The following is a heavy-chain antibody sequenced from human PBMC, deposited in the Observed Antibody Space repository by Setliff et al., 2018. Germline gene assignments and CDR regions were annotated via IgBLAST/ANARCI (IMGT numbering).Heavy chain of an antibody. J-gene: IGHJ6*03. D-gene: IGHD3-3*01. CDR3: ARMSGFQYMDV. V-gene: IGHV4-59*08. CDR2: ISRSGNT. Sequence: PSETLSLTCTVSGGSSSGHHWSWIRQPPGKGLEWIGYISRSGNTKYNPSLKSRVTISLDTSNNQFSLSLSSVTAADTAVYYCARMSGFQYMDVWGKGTTVTVS. CDR1: GGSSSGHH.